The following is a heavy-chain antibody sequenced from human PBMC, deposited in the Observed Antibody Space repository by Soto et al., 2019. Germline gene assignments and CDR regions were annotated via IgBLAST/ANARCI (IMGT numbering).Heavy chain of an antibody. J-gene: IGHJ2*01. Sequence: SSEQVSCKASGVSLTNCAISWARQAPGQGLEWQGGIIPIYNTATYSPQSPGRVTSTANTSTNPAYMALRRLRSDHTGVYHCAPELLSGTYYPQYVNLWGRGTQVTVT. CDR2: IIPIYNTA. CDR1: GVSLTNCA. CDR3: APELLSGTYYPQYVNL. V-gene: IGHV1-69*06. D-gene: IGHD1-26*01.